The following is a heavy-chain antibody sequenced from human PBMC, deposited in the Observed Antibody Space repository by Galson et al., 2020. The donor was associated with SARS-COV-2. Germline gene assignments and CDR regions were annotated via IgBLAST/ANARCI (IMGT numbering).Heavy chain of an antibody. CDR2: IYLGDSAT. CDR1: GYSFTSYW. V-gene: IGHV5-51*01. D-gene: IGHD3-3*01. Sequence: KIGESLKISCKGSGYSFTSYWIGWVRQMPGKGLEWMGIIYLGDSATRYSPSFQGQVTISAAKSISTAYLQWSSLKASDTAMYYCASQMDDFWDACDICGQGTMVTVSS. J-gene: IGHJ3*02. CDR3: ASQMDDFWDACDI.